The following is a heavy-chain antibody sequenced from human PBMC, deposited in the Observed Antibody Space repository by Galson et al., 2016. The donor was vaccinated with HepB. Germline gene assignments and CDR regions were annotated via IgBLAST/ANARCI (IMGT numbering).Heavy chain of an antibody. CDR3: ARKGKLWFGALSFYDYYGMDV. CDR1: GFTFSNYS. CDR2: ISSSRSSI. V-gene: IGHV3-48*02. D-gene: IGHD3-10*01. Sequence: SLRLSCAASGFTFSNYSMNWVRQAPGKGLEWVSFISSSRSSIYYADSVKGRFTISRDNAKNSLYLQMNSLRDEDTAVYYCARKGKLWFGALSFYDYYGMDVWGQGTTVTVSS. J-gene: IGHJ6*02.